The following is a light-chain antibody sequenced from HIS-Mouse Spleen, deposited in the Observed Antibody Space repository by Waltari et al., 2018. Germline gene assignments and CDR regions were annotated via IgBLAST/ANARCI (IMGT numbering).Light chain of an antibody. J-gene: IGKJ1*01. CDR2: GAS. Sequence: ELVLTQSPGTLSLSPGERATLPCRASQSFSRSYLAWYQQKPGQAPRPPIYGASSRATGIPDRFSGSGSGTDFTLTISRLEPEDFAVYYCQQYGSSPWTFGQGTKVEIK. V-gene: IGKV3-20*01. CDR1: QSFSRSY. CDR3: QQYGSSPWT.